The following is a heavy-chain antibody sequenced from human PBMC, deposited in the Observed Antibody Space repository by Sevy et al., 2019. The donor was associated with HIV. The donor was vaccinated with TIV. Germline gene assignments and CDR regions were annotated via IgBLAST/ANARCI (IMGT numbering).Heavy chain of an antibody. J-gene: IGHJ4*02. V-gene: IGHV4-30-2*01. CDR3: ARGSGYYYEGFDY. CDR2: IYHSGST. CDR1: GGSISSGGYS. D-gene: IGHD3-22*01. Sequence: SETLSLTCAVSGGSISSGGYSWSWIRQPPGKGLEWIGYIYHSGSTYYHPSLKSRVTISVDRSKNQFSLKLSSVTAADTAVYYCARGSGYYYEGFDYWGQGTLVTVSS.